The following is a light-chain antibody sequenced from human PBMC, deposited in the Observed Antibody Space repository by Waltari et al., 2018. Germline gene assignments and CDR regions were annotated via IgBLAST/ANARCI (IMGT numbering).Light chain of an antibody. J-gene: IGKJ2*01. V-gene: IGKV1-39*01. CDR1: QSITYY. CDR3: QQSYRTPYT. Sequence: DIQITQSPSSLSASVGDSVSVTCRASQSITYYVNWYQQKPGKAPKLLIYGASSLESGVPSRFSGSGSGRDFTLTISSLLPEDFATYYCQQSYRTPYTFGQGTTLEIK. CDR2: GAS.